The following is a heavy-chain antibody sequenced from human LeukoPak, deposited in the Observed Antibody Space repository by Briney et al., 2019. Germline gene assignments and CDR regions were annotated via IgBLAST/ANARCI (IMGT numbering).Heavy chain of an antibody. CDR1: GGSITSVGYY. Sequence: SETLSLTCMISGGSITSVGYYWGWIRQPPGKGLEWIGSFYWNGNIYSSPSLKSRLTISVDASNNQFSLRLTSVTAADRAVYYCARERQLFVPDVRGPGITVTVSS. CDR3: ARERQLFVPDV. CDR2: FYWNGNI. V-gene: IGHV4-39*02. J-gene: IGHJ6*02. D-gene: IGHD1-1*01.